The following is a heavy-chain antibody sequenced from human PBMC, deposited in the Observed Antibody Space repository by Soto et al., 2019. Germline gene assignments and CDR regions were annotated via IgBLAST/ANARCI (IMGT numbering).Heavy chain of an antibody. CDR2: IYYSGST. J-gene: IGHJ5*02. Sequence: PSETLSLTCKVSGASLSSGDYYWNWIRQLPGKGLEWIGYIYYSGSTNYNPSLKSRVTISVDTSKNQFSLKLSSVTAADTAVYYCARGLRITIFGVVIRDCSNWFDPWGQGTLVTVSS. V-gene: IGHV4-61*08. D-gene: IGHD3-3*01. CDR1: GASLSSGDYY. CDR3: ARGLRITIFGVVIRDCSNWFDP.